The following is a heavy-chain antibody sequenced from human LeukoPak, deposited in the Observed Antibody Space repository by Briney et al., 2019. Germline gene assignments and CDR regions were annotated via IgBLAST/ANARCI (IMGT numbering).Heavy chain of an antibody. V-gene: IGHV3-21*01. J-gene: IGHJ4*02. D-gene: IGHD3-10*01. CDR2: ISSSSSSYM. Sequence: GGSLRLSCAASGFTFSSYSMNWVRQAPGKGLEWVSSISSSSSSYMYYADSVKGRFTISRDNAKNSLYLQMNSLRAEDTAVYYCARDRRLYYYGSGIKTTWGQGTLVTVSS. CDR1: GFTFSSYS. CDR3: ARDRRLYYYGSGIKTT.